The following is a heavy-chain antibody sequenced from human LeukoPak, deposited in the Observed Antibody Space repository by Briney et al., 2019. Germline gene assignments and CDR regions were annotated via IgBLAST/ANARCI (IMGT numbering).Heavy chain of an antibody. CDR2: IYYSGST. Sequence: SQTLSLTCTVSGGSISSGGYYWSWIRQHPGKGLEWIGYIYYSGSTYYNPSLKSRVTISVDTSKNQFSLKLSSVTAADTAVYYCARGDSSGYYFLFDYWGQGTLVTVSS. J-gene: IGHJ4*02. CDR1: GGSISSGGYY. V-gene: IGHV4-31*03. CDR3: ARGDSSGYYFLFDY. D-gene: IGHD3-22*01.